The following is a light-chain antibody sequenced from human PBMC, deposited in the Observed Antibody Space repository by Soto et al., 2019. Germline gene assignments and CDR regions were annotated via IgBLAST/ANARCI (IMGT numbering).Light chain of an antibody. Sequence: ESVLTQSPGTLSLSPGERATLSCRASQSVSSSYLAWYQQKPGQAPRPLIYGASSRATGIPDRFSGSGSGTDFTLTIRRLEPEDFAVYYCQQYGSAPWTFGQGTKVEIK. CDR3: QQYGSAPWT. V-gene: IGKV3-20*01. CDR2: GAS. J-gene: IGKJ1*01. CDR1: QSVSSSY.